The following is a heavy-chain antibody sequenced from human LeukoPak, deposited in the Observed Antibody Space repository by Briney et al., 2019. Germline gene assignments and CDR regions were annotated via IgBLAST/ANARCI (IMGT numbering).Heavy chain of an antibody. Sequence: SETLSLTSTVSGGSISIYYWSWIRQPPGEGLGWIGYIYTSGSTNYNPSLKSRLTISVDTSKNKYSLKLSSVTAADTAVYYCARRPYYYYYYMDVWGKGTTVTVSS. CDR2: IYTSGST. CDR1: GGSISIYY. CDR3: ARRPYYYYYYMDV. J-gene: IGHJ6*03. V-gene: IGHV4-4*09.